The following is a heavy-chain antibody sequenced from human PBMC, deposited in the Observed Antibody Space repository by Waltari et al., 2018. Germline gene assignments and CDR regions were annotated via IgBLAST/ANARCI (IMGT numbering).Heavy chain of an antibody. D-gene: IGHD3-16*01. CDR3: ATYIGASIGTAAFDV. Sequence: QLHLQESGPGTVKPSDTLSVTCTFPGGSITSNRLYWGWIRQPPGKGLEWTATISYSGATYNNPSLKSRVTISVDTSKNQFFLKLSSVTAAETAVYYCATYIGASIGTAAFDVWGQGTMVTVSS. J-gene: IGHJ3*01. CDR2: ISYSGAT. V-gene: IGHV4-39*01. CDR1: GGSITSNRLY.